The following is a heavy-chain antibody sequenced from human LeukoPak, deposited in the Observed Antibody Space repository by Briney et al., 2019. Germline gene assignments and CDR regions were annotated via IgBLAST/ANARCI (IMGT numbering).Heavy chain of an antibody. CDR2: ISHTGTT. Sequence: SETLSLTCSVSGASVRSYYWNWIRESPGKGLEWIGYISHTGTTNYNPSLKSRVTISVDTSKNQFSLKLTSVTAADTAVYYCAIGVGWTIDYWGPGTLVTVSS. CDR1: GASVRSYY. J-gene: IGHJ4*02. CDR3: AIGVGWTIDY. D-gene: IGHD3/OR15-3a*01. V-gene: IGHV4-59*02.